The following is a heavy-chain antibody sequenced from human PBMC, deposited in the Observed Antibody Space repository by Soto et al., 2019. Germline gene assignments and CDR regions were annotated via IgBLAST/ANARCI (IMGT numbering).Heavy chain of an antibody. CDR2: MYDSGST. D-gene: IGHD1-26*01. Sequence: SETLSLTCTVSGGSISSSYWSWIRQPPGKGLEWIGYMYDSGSTNYNPSLRSRVTISVDTSKKQFSLKLSSVTAADTAVYYCARGSGNHYYYGLDVWGQGTTVTVSS. V-gene: IGHV4-59*01. J-gene: IGHJ6*02. CDR3: ARGSGNHYYYGLDV. CDR1: GGSISSSY.